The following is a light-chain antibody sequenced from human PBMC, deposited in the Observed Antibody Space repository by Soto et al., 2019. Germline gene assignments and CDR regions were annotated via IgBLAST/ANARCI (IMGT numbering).Light chain of an antibody. J-gene: IGLJ1*01. CDR3: CSYAGSSTFYV. CDR2: EGS. V-gene: IGLV2-23*01. Sequence: SAQSPPSSVYGSPGQSISISCTGTISDVGSYNLVSWYQQHPGKAPKLMIYEGSKRPSGVSNRFYGSKSGNTASLTISGLQAEDEADYYCCSYAGSSTFYVFGTGTKVTVL. CDR1: ISDVGSYNL.